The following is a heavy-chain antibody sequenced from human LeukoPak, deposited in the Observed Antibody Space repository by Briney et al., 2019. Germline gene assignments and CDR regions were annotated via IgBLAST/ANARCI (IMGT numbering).Heavy chain of an antibody. J-gene: IGHJ4*02. CDR1: GFIFSSYA. CDR2: ISGSGGSN. D-gene: IGHD3-3*01. V-gene: IGHV3-23*01. Sequence: GGSLRLSCAASGFIFSSYAMSWVRQAPGKGLEWVSAISGSGGSNSSAASVKGRFPISRDNSKNTLYLQINSLRAEATAVYYCAKQYDCWSGYNDYWGQGTLVTVSS. CDR3: AKQYDCWSGYNDY.